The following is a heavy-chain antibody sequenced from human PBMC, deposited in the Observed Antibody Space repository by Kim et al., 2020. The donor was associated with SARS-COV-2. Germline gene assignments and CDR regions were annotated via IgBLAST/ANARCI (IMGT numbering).Heavy chain of an antibody. D-gene: IGHD3-9*01. Sequence: GGSLRLSCAASGFTFSSYGMHWVRQAPGKGLEWVAVISYDGSNKYYADSVKGRFTISRDNSKNTLYLQMNSLRAEDTAVYYCAKDLASSRFDILTGYPSHYGMDVWGQGTTVTVSS. V-gene: IGHV3-30*18. CDR3: AKDLASSRFDILTGYPSHYGMDV. J-gene: IGHJ6*02. CDR1: GFTFSSYG. CDR2: ISYDGSNK.